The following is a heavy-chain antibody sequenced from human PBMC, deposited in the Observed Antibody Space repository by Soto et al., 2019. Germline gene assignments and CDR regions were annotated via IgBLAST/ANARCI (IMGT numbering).Heavy chain of an antibody. CDR3: AREAAYVNWFDP. CDR1: GFTFSSYS. D-gene: IGHD2-15*01. V-gene: IGHV3-48*01. CDR2: ISSSSSTI. Sequence: EVQLVESGGGLVQPGGSLRLSCAASGFTFSSYSMNWVRQAPGKGLEWVSYISSSSSTIYYADSVKGRFTISRANAKNSLYLQVNSLRAEDSAVYYCAREAAYVNWFDPCGQGTLVTVSS. J-gene: IGHJ5*02.